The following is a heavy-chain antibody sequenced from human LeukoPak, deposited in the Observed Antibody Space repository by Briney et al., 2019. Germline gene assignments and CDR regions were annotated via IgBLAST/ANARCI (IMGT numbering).Heavy chain of an antibody. CDR3: ARGSVTMVRGVQIFPDY. CDR2: IYYSGST. D-gene: IGHD3-10*01. CDR1: GGSISGSSYY. V-gene: IGHV4-39*02. J-gene: IGHJ4*02. Sequence: SETLSLTCAVSGGSISGSSYYWGWIRQPPGKGLEWIGSIYYSGSTYYNPSLKSRVTISVDTSKNQFSLKLNSVTATDTAVYYCARGSVTMVRGVQIFPDYWGQGTLVTVSS.